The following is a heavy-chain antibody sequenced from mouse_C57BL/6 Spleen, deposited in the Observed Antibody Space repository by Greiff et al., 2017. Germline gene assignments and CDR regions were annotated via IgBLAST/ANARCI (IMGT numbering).Heavy chain of an antibody. CDR2: IWSGGST. V-gene: IGHV2-2*01. CDR1: GFSLTSYG. J-gene: IGHJ3*01. Sequence: VKLMESGPGLVQPSQSLSITCTVSGFSLTSYGVHWVRQSPGKGLEWLGVIWSGGSTDYNAAFISRLSISKDNSKSQVFFKMNSLQADDTAIYYCARGHYGSSFAYWGQGTLVTVSA. CDR3: ARGHYGSSFAY. D-gene: IGHD1-1*01.